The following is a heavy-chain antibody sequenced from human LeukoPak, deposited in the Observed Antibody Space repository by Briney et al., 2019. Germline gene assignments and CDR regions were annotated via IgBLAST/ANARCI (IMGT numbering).Heavy chain of an antibody. D-gene: IGHD2-2*01. CDR3: ARGGPLLRRPADIVVVPAALTLPYFQH. J-gene: IGHJ1*01. V-gene: IGHV3-48*01. CDR1: GFTVSSNY. Sequence: PGGSLRLSCAASGFTVSSNYMSWVRQAPGKGLEWVSYISSSSSTIYYADSVKGRFTISRDNAKNSLYLQMNSLRAEDTAVYYCARGGPLLRRPADIVVVPAALTLPYFQHWGQGTLVTVSS. CDR2: ISSSSSTI.